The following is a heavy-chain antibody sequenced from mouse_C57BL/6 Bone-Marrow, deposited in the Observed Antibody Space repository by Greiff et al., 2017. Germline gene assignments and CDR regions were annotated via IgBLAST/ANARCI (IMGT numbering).Heavy chain of an antibody. CDR2: IWWDDDM. D-gene: IGHD1-1*01. V-gene: IGHV8-8*01. CDR1: GFSLSTFGMG. CDR3: ARIAHYYGSSYYWYFDV. J-gene: IGHJ1*03. Sequence: QVTLKVCGPGILQPSQTLRLTCSFSGFSLSTFGMGVGWIRQPSGKGLEWLAPIWWDDDMYYHPALKSRLTISKDTSKNQVFLKIANVDTAYTATYYCARIAHYYGSSYYWYFDVWGTGTTVTVSS.